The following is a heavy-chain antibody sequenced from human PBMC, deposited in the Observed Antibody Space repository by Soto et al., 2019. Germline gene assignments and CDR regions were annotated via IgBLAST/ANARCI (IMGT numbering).Heavy chain of an antibody. J-gene: IGHJ4*02. CDR1: GFTFSSYG. Sequence: GGSLRLSCAASGFTFSSYGMSWVRQAPGKGLEWVGNRKQDGSEKYYVDSVKGRRAISRDNAKNPPSLQMNSLRAEDTAVYSCARDRVPNSFYYAILTGSYLWYWGQGPLV. D-gene: IGHD3-9*01. CDR2: RKQDGSEK. CDR3: ARDRVPNSFYYAILTGSYLWY. V-gene: IGHV3-7*01.